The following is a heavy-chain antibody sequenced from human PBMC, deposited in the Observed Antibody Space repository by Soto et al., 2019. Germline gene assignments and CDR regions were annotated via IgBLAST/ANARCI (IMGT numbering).Heavy chain of an antibody. V-gene: IGHV3-33*01. CDR3: ARDVGSQGV. D-gene: IGHD2-15*01. J-gene: IGHJ3*01. CDR2: IWYDGSTE. CDR1: GFTFSRYG. Sequence: VQLVESGGGVVQPGRSLRLSCAASGFTFSRYGMHWVRQAPGKGLGWVAVIWYDGSTEYYADSVKGRFTISRDNSKNTVYLQMNSLRVEDTAVYYCARDVGSQGVWGQGTMVTVSS.